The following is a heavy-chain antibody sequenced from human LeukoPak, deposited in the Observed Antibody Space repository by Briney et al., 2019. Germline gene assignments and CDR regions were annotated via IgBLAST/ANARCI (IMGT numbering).Heavy chain of an antibody. CDR1: GFTFSDYY. J-gene: IGHJ3*02. Sequence: PGGSLRLSCAASGFTFSDYYMSWIRQAPGKGLEWVSYISSGSTYTNYADSVKGRFTISRDNAENSVYLQMNSLRVEDTAVYYCARGGIVVVGAFDIWGQGTMVTVSS. CDR3: ARGGIVVVGAFDI. D-gene: IGHD3-22*01. CDR2: ISSGSTYT. V-gene: IGHV3-11*06.